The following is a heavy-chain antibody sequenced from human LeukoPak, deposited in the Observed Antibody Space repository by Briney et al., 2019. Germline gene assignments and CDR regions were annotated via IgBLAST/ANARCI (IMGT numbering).Heavy chain of an antibody. CDR1: GFTFSSYG. CDR2: ISGSAYNT. D-gene: IGHD1-26*01. V-gene: IGHV3-23*01. J-gene: IGHJ4*02. CDR3: AKHSGSYFIYYVDS. Sequence: GGSLRLSCAASGFTFSSYGMSWVRQAPGRGLEWVSTISGSAYNTYYADSVKGRFTISRDNSANTLYLQMNSLRAEDTALYYCAKHSGSYFIYYVDSWGQGTLVTVSS.